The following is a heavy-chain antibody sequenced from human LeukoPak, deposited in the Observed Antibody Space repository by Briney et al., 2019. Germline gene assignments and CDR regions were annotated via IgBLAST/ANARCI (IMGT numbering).Heavy chain of an antibody. V-gene: IGHV4-61*01. D-gene: IGHD6-6*01. CDR1: GGSVTSGSYY. CDR2: IYYTGTT. Sequence: SETLSLTCTVSGGSVTSGSYYWSWIRRHPGMGLEWLGYIYYTGTTNYNPSLKSRVTISLDTSKNQFSLKLSSVTAADTAVYYCARGSYSSTWYFFDYWGQGTLVTVSS. CDR3: ARGSYSSTWYFFDY. J-gene: IGHJ4*02.